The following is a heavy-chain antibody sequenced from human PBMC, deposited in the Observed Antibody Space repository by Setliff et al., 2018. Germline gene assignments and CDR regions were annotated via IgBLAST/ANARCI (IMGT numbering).Heavy chain of an antibody. CDR1: GFTFSSYW. Sequence: GGSLRLSCVASGFTFSSYWMHWVRQAPGKGPEWVAFIRYDGTYKYFADSVKGRFTISRDNPKNTLFLQMDSLRVEDTGVYYCAREYYDSSGFSYGMDVWGQGTTVTVSS. D-gene: IGHD3-22*01. CDR2: IRYDGTYK. J-gene: IGHJ6*02. CDR3: AREYYDSSGFSYGMDV. V-gene: IGHV3-30*02.